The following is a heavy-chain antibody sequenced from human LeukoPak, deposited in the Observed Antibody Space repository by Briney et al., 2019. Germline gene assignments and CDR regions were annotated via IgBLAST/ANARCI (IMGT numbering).Heavy chain of an antibody. D-gene: IGHD4-17*01. CDR3: ARDRTTVTLFDY. J-gene: IGHJ4*02. V-gene: IGHV3-74*01. CDR1: GFTFTSVW. Sequence: GGSLRLSCTASGFTFTSVWMLWFRQAPGRALVWISRISTDGAITGYADSVKGRFTISRDNAKNTPYLQMNSLRAEDTAVYYCARDRTTVTLFDYWGQGALVTVSS. CDR2: ISTDGAIT.